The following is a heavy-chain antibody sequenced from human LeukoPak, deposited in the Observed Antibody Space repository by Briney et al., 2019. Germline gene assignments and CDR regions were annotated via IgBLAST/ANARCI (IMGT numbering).Heavy chain of an antibody. Sequence: GGSLRLSCTASGFTFGDYAMSWVRQAPGKGLEWVGFIRRKAYGGTTEYAASVKGRFTISRDDSKSIAYLQMNSLKTVDTAVYYCTRVRWLRPYYYYGMDVWGQGTTVTVSS. V-gene: IGHV3-49*04. CDR3: TRVRWLRPYYYYGMDV. J-gene: IGHJ6*02. D-gene: IGHD5-24*01. CDR1: GFTFGDYA. CDR2: IRRKAYGGTT.